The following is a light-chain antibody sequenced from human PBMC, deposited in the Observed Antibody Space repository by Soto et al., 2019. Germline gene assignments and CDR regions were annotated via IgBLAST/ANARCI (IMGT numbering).Light chain of an antibody. Sequence: EIVLTQSPGTLSLSPGERATLSCRASQSVSNNYLAWYQQKPGQAPRLLIYGASNRATGIPDRFSGSGSGADFSLTSSRLEAEDFAVYYCQQYGSSGTFGGGTKVEIK. CDR2: GAS. CDR1: QSVSNNY. V-gene: IGKV3-20*01. J-gene: IGKJ4*02. CDR3: QQYGSSGT.